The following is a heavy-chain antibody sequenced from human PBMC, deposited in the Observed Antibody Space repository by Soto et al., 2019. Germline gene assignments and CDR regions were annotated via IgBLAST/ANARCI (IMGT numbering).Heavy chain of an antibody. CDR1: GGSITTAGYS. CDR2: VYHTGNA. J-gene: IGHJ6*02. CDR3: ASRPFYYYGLDV. Sequence: SLSLTCTVSGGSITTAGYSWRWIRQPPGKALEWIGYVYHTGNAYPRPSLKSRVTISLDRSKNPFSLKMTSVTAPDTALYYCASRPFYYYGLDVWGQGTTVTVSS. V-gene: IGHV4-30-2*01.